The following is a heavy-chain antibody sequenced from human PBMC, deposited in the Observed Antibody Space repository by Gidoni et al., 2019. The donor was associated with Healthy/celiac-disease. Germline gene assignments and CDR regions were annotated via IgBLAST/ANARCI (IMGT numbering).Heavy chain of an antibody. CDR2: IKQDGSEK. D-gene: IGHD5-12*01. V-gene: IGHV3-7*01. CDR3: ARASGYDYHYYYYGMDV. J-gene: IGHJ6*02. Sequence: EVQLVESGGGLVQPGGSVRLPGVASRFTFSRYWMSWVRQAPGKGLEWVANIKQDGSEKYYVDSVKGRFTISRDNAKNSLYLQMNSLRAEDTAVYYCARASGYDYHYYYYGMDVWGQGTTVTVSS. CDR1: RFTFSRYW.